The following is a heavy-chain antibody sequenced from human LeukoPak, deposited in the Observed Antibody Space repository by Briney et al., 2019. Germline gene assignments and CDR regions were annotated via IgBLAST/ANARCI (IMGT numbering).Heavy chain of an antibody. CDR2: INPNSGGT. CDR1: GYTFTGYY. J-gene: IGHJ4*02. Sequence: ASVKVSCKASGYTFTGYYMHWVRQAPGQGLEWMGWINPNSGGTNYAQKFQGRVTMTRDTSISTAYMELSRLRSDDTAVYYCARAPSGWLVGYFDYWGQGTLVTVSS. CDR3: ARAPSGWLVGYFDY. V-gene: IGHV1-2*02. D-gene: IGHD6-19*01.